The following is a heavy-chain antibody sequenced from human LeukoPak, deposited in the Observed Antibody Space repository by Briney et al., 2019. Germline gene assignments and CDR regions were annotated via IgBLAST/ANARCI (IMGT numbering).Heavy chain of an antibody. D-gene: IGHD3-9*01. CDR3: AHGSYYDILPRG. J-gene: IGHJ4*02. Sequence: AGPTLFHPPQTLTLTCTFSRFSLSTSRARGSWIRQPPGKALEGLALIYWNDDKRYSPSLKSRLTITKDTSKNQVVLTMTNMDPVDTATYYCAHGSYYDILPRGWGQGTLVTVSS. CDR2: IYWNDDK. V-gene: IGHV2-5*01. CDR1: RFSLSTSRAR.